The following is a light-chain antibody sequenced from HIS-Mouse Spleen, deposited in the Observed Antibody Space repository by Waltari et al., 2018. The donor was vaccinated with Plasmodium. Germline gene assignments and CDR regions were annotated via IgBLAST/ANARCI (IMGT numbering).Light chain of an antibody. CDR1: ALPKKY. V-gene: IGLV3-10*01. Sequence: SYELTQPPSVSVSPGQTARITCSGDALPKKYAYWYQQKSGQAPVLVIYEDSKRPSGMSGGFAGSSSGTMATWTISGAQVEDEADYYCYSTDSSGNHRVFGGGTELTVL. CDR3: YSTDSSGNHRV. CDR2: EDS. J-gene: IGLJ3*02.